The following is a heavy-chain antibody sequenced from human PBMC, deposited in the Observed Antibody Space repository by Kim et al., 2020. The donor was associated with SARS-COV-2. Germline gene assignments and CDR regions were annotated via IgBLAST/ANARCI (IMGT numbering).Heavy chain of an antibody. CDR3: ARDGDLYSSGKDAFDI. D-gene: IGHD6-19*01. J-gene: IGHJ3*02. Sequence: GGSLRLSCAASGFTFSSYCMTWVRQAPGKGLEWVSNIMQDGNQKYYVDSVKGRFPISRDNAKNSLYLQMTSLRVEDTAVYYCARDGDLYSSGKDAFDIWGQGTMVTVSS. CDR1: GFTFSSYC. CDR2: IMQDGNQK. V-gene: IGHV3-7*01.